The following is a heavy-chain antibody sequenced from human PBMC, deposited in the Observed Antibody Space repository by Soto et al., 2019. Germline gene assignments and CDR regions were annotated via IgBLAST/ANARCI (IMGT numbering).Heavy chain of an antibody. J-gene: IGHJ6*02. CDR1: GGSISSYY. V-gene: IGHV4-59*01. Sequence: QVQLQESGPGLVKPSETLSLTCTVSGGSISSYYWMWIRQTPGEGLQWIGFIYYSGTTNYNPSLKSRVTISVDTSKTQCSLRLSSVTTADTAVYYCARGRSPDTAYDYCMDVWGQGTTVTVS. CDR2: IYYSGTT. CDR3: ARGRSPDTAYDYCMDV. D-gene: IGHD5-18*01.